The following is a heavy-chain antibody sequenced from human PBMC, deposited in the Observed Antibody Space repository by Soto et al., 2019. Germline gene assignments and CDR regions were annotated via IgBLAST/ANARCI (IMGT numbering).Heavy chain of an antibody. J-gene: IGHJ4*02. Sequence: QVQLVQSGAEEKKPGASVKVSCKASGYTFTSYAMHWVRQAPGQRLEWMGWINAGNGNTKYSQKFQGRVTITRDTAASTAYVELSSLRSEATAVYYWARGITLPTPLDYWGQGTLVTVSS. CDR2: INAGNGNT. V-gene: IGHV1-3*05. CDR1: GYTFTSYA. D-gene: IGHD1-20*01. CDR3: ARGITLPTPLDY.